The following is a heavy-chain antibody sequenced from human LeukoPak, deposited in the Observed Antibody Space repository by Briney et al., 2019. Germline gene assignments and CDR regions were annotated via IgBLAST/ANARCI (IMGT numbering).Heavy chain of an antibody. Sequence: PSETLSLTCTVSGGSISSYYWSWTRQPAGKGLEWIGRIYTSGSTNYNPSIQSRSTMSVDTSKNQFSLKLSSVTAADTAVYYCARDGEYSYDILTCYLGTLDAFDPWGQGTLVTVSS. D-gene: IGHD3-9*01. CDR1: GGSISSYY. J-gene: IGHJ5*02. V-gene: IGHV4-4*07. CDR3: ARDGEYSYDILTCYLGTLDAFDP. CDR2: IYTSGST.